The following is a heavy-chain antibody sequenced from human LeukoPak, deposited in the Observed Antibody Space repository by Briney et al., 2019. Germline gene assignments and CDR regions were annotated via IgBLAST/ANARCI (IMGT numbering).Heavy chain of an antibody. D-gene: IGHD5-24*01. CDR2: ITGVGSST. CDR3: AKIGGWLQITDY. V-gene: IGHV3-43*02. CDR1: GFTFDDYA. J-gene: IGHJ4*02. Sequence: PGGSLRLSCAASGFTFDDYAMHWVRQAPGKGLEWVSLITGVGSSTYYADSVKGRFTISRDNSKNSLYLQMNSLRTEDTALYYCAKIGGWLQITDYWGQGTLVTVSS.